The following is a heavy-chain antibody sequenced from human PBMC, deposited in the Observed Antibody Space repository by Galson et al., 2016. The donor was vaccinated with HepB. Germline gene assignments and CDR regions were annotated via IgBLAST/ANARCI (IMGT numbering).Heavy chain of an antibody. Sequence: SLRLSCAASGFTVTNNYMSWVRQAPGKGLEWVSILYDSGSPYYADSVKGRLTISRDDSKNPLYLQMNSLRAEDTAVYYCSRVLVVRGSIDAFDLWGQGTVVTVSS. CDR2: LYDSGSP. V-gene: IGHV3-66*01. CDR1: GFTVTNNY. CDR3: SRVLVVRGSIDAFDL. J-gene: IGHJ3*01. D-gene: IGHD2-2*01.